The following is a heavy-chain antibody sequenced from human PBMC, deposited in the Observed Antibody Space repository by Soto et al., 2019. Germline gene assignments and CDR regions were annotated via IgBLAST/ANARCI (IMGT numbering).Heavy chain of an antibody. V-gene: IGHV4-39*01. J-gene: IGHJ4*02. CDR2: IYYSGST. CDR1: GGSISSSSYY. CDR3: AIQIIYYFDY. Sequence: SETLSLTCTVSGGSISSSSYYWGWFRQPPGKGLEWIGSIYYSGSTYYNPSLKSRVTISVDTSKNQFSLKLSSVTAADTAVYYCAIQIIYYFDYWGQGTLVTVSS.